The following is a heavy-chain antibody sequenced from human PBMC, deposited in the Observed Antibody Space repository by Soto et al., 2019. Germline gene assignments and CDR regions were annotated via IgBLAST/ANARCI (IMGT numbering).Heavy chain of an antibody. CDR3: ARGYSSGYVGNWFDP. CDR2: LYYGRSA. Sequence: SETLSLTCAVSGDSISSYYCMWIRQPPGKGLESIGYLYYGRSANYNPSLKSRVTLSVDTSTNQCSLTLSSMTAADTAVYYCARGYSSGYVGNWFDPWGQGTLVTVSS. CDR1: GDSISSYY. V-gene: IGHV4-59*01. D-gene: IGHD3-22*01. J-gene: IGHJ5*02.